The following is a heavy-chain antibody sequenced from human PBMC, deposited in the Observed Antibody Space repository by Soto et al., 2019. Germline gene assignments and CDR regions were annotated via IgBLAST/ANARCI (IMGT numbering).Heavy chain of an antibody. V-gene: IGHV4-59*01. CDR2: VYHTGRT. CDR1: GVSITPYY. J-gene: IGHJ4*02. CDR3: ARDFAYFDS. Sequence: TLSLTCTVSGVSITPYYWTWIRHPPGKGLEWIGYVYHTGRTSYNPSLKSRVSISMDTSKNQFSLNLDSVTAADTAVYFCARDFAYFDSWGQGTLVTVSS. D-gene: IGHD3-3*01.